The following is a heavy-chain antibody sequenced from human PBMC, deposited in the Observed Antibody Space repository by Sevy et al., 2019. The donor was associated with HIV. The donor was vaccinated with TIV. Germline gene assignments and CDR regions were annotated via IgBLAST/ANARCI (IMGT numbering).Heavy chain of an antibody. CDR1: GFTSSSYA. J-gene: IGHJ4*02. CDR2: LSDSGVST. CDR3: ARDRATSATGTLFDY. D-gene: IGHD3-9*01. V-gene: IGHV3-23*01. Sequence: GGSLSLSCAASGFTSSSYAMSWVRQPPGRGLEWVSTLSDSGVSTYYADSVRGRFTISRDNSKNILYLQMNSLRAEDTAVYYCARDRATSATGTLFDYWGQGTLVTVSS.